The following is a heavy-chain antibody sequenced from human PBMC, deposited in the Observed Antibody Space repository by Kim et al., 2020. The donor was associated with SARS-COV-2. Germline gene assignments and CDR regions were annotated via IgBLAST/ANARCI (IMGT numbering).Heavy chain of an antibody. V-gene: IGHV1-69*04. Sequence: SVKVSCKASGGTFSSYAISWVRQAPGQGLEWMGRIIPILGIANYAQKFQGRVTITADKSTSTAYIELRSLRSEDTAVYYCASSTRAAAGNGDWDYYYGM. CDR2: IIPILGIA. CDR1: GGTFSSYA. CDR3: ASSTRAAAGNGDWDYYYGM. J-gene: IGHJ6*01. D-gene: IGHD6-13*01.